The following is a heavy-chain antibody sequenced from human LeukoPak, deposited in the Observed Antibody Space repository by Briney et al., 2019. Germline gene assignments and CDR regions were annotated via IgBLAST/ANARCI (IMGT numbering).Heavy chain of an antibody. CDR1: GFTFSSYW. CDR3: ATCDGGQVFYY. CDR2: IKQDGSEK. V-gene: IGHV3-7*01. D-gene: IGHD3-10*01. Sequence: GGSLRLSCAASGFTFSSYWMSWVRQAPGKGLEWVANIKQDGSEKYYVDSVKGRFTISRDNAKNSLYLQMNSLRAEDTAVYYFATCDGGQVFYYWGQGTLVTVSS. J-gene: IGHJ4*02.